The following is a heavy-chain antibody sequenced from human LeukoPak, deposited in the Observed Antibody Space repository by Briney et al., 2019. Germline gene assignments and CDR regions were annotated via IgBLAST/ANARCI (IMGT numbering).Heavy chain of an antibody. J-gene: IGHJ3*01. CDR3: ARGWVPSDISMN. D-gene: IGHD3-9*01. Sequence: GGSLRPSCAASGFTFSTFWMHWVRQPPGKGLVGVARMDGDGSTTEYADSVKGRFTISRDNAKNTLYLQMNSLRAEDTAVYYCARGWVPSDISMNWGQGTMVTVSS. CDR2: MDGDGSTT. CDR1: GFTFSTFW. V-gene: IGHV3-74*01.